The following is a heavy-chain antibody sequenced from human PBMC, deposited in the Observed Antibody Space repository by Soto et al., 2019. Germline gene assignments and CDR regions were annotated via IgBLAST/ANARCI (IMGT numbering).Heavy chain of an antibody. J-gene: IGHJ6*02. CDR3: ARGASSGWYTNYYYYYYGMDV. V-gene: IGHV4-4*02. CDR2: IYHSGST. D-gene: IGHD6-19*01. CDR1: GGSISSSNW. Sequence: SETLSLTCAVSGGSISSSNWWSWVRQPPGKGLEWVGEIYHSGSTSYNPSLKSRVTISVDKSKNQFSLKLSSVTAADTAVYHGARGASSGWYTNYYYYYYGMDVWGQGTTVTVSS.